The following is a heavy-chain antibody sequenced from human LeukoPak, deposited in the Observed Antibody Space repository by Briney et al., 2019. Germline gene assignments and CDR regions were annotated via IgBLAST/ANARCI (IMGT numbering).Heavy chain of an antibody. Sequence: GVSLRLSCAASGFTFSDYNMNWVRQAPGKGLEWVAYITISTGIIYYADSVKGRFTISRDNAKNSLYLQMNSLRAEDAAVYYCARETPYSSSWTVFDYWGQGTLVTVSS. J-gene: IGHJ4*02. D-gene: IGHD6-13*01. CDR1: GFTFSDYN. V-gene: IGHV3-48*01. CDR2: ITISTGII. CDR3: ARETPYSSSWTVFDY.